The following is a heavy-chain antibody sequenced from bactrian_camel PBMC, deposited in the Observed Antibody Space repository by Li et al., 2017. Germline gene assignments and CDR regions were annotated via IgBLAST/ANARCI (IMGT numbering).Heavy chain of an antibody. Sequence: VQLVESGGGSVQSGGSLRLSCATSGFTDFNYCMGWFRQAPGKEREGIGTIASDGSTAYADSVKGRFTISQDNAKNTLYLEMNSLKPEDTAIYYCAAHRDTGGTWICPPRDRDFDSWGQGTQVTVS. CDR2: IASDGST. J-gene: IGHJ6*01. V-gene: IGHV3S53*01. CDR3: AAHRDTGGTWICPPRDRDFDS. CDR1: GFTDFNYC. D-gene: IGHD1*01.